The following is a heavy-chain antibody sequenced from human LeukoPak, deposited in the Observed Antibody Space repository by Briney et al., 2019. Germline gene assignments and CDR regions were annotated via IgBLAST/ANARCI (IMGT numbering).Heavy chain of an antibody. CDR1: GFMYSAYT. CDR2: ISRGGGGT. J-gene: IGHJ4*02. V-gene: IGHV3-23*01. D-gene: IGHD1-1*01. Sequence: GGSLRLSCAASGFMYSAYTMYWVRQAPGKGLEWVSGISRGGGGTYYADSVKGRFTISRDNSRNTLLLQMDSLRVEDTAVYYCAKGLEVESRLDYWGQGTLSPSPQ. CDR3: AKGLEVESRLDY.